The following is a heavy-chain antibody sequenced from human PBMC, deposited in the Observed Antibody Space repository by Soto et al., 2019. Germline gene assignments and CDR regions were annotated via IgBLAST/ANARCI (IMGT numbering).Heavy chain of an antibody. V-gene: IGHV3-23*01. CDR1: GFTFDSYA. Sequence: EVQLLESGGGLVQPGGSLRLSCAASGFTFDSYAMNWVRQAPGKGLEWVSTLSGSGDNTYYVDSVKGRFTISRDNSKNMMYLQMSSLRAEDTAVYYCAKNRGLQYYFDYWGQGTLVTVSS. J-gene: IGHJ4*02. CDR3: AKNRGLQYYFDY. CDR2: LSGSGDNT.